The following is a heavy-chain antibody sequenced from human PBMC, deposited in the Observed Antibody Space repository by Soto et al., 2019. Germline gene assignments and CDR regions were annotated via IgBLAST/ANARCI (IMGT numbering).Heavy chain of an antibody. CDR1: GYRFSTYG. D-gene: IGHD6-13*01. Sequence: QVQLAQSGDEVKKPGASVKVSCKASGYRFSTYGITWVRQAPGQGLEWMGWISAYNGNANYGQKVQGRVTMTTDTATSSDYMELRSLRFDDTAVYYCAISTSWPYNWFDPWGQGTLVTVSS. CDR2: ISAYNGNA. J-gene: IGHJ5*02. CDR3: AISTSWPYNWFDP. V-gene: IGHV1-18*01.